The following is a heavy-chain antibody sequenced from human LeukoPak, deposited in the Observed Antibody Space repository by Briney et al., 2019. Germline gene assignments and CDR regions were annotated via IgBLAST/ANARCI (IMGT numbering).Heavy chain of an antibody. J-gene: IGHJ4*02. CDR3: ARVMGSDWYPLAY. CDR1: GGYISSYY. CDR2: IYNNGRT. D-gene: IGHD6-19*01. Sequence: SETLSLTCTVSGGYISSYYWSWIRQPPGKGLEWIGYIYNNGRTNYNPSLKSRVTISVDTSKNQFSLKLSSVTAADTAVYYCARVMGSDWYPLAYWGQGTLVTVSS. V-gene: IGHV4-59*01.